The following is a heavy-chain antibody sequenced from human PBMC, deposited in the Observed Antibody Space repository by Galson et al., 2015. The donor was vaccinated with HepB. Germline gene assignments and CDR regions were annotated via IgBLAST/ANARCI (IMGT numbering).Heavy chain of an antibody. CDR1: GFTFSSYA. CDR3: ARLWGDYYVSSGFLASLAFDN. CDR2: ISYDGSNK. D-gene: IGHD3-22*01. V-gene: IGHV3-30*04. J-gene: IGHJ3*02. Sequence: SLRLSCAASGFTFSSYAMHWVRQAPGKGLEWVAVISYDGSNKYYADSVKGRFTISRDNSKNTLYLQMNSLRAEDTAVYYCARLWGDYYVSSGFLASLAFDNWCPGTMFTVS.